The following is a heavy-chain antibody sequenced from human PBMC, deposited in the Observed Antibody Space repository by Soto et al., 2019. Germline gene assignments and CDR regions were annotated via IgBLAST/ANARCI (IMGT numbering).Heavy chain of an antibody. CDR3: ARAGIAAAGYFDY. D-gene: IGHD6-13*01. CDR1: GFTFSSYG. V-gene: IGHV3-33*01. CDR2: IWYDGSNR. J-gene: IGHJ4*02. Sequence: GGSLRLACAASGFTFSSYGMHWVRQAPGEGLEWVAVIWYDGSNRYYADSVKGRFTISRDNSKNTLYLQMNSLRAEDTAVYYCARAGIAAAGYFDYWGQGTLVTVSS.